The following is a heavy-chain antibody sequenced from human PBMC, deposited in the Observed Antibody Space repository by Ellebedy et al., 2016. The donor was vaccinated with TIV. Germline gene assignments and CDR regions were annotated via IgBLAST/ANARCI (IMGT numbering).Heavy chain of an antibody. D-gene: IGHD4-17*01. CDR3: ARDRDYAQDY. CDR2: ISTYNGNT. J-gene: IGHJ4*02. Sequence: AASVKVSCKASGYTFTSYGISWVRQAPGQGLEWMGWISTYNGNTNYAQKLQGRVTMTTDTPTSTAYMELRSLRSDDTAVYYCARDRDYAQDYWGQGTLVTVSS. CDR1: GYTFTSYG. V-gene: IGHV1-18*01.